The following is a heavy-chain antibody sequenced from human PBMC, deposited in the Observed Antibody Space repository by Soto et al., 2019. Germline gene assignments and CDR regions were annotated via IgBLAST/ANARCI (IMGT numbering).Heavy chain of an antibody. CDR2: IYHSGST. D-gene: IGHD3-10*01. CDR3: ARRSRWYYYGTASYYNLWLDP. V-gene: IGHV4-34*01. CDR1: GGSFSGYY. Sequence: PSETLSLTCAVYGGSFSGYYWGWIRQPPGKGLEWIGDIYHSGSTYYNPSLKSRVTISVDTSKNQFSLKLRSVTAADTAVYYCARRSRWYYYGTASYYNLWLDPWGQGTLVTVSS. J-gene: IGHJ5*02.